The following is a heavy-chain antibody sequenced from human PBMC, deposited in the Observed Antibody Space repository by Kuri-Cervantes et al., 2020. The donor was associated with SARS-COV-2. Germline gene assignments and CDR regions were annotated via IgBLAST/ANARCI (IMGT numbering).Heavy chain of an antibody. D-gene: IGHD1-7*01. CDR1: GLTFSDHA. CDR3: ARGFELLRDFDL. Sequence: GGSLRLSCAASGLTFSDHAMSWVRQAPGKGLEWVSSITTNGGDTYYGDSVKGRFTISKDNSKTTLYLQMNSLKIEDTAVYYCARGFELLRDFDLWGRGTLVTVSS. CDR2: ITTNGGDT. J-gene: IGHJ2*01. V-gene: IGHV3-23*01.